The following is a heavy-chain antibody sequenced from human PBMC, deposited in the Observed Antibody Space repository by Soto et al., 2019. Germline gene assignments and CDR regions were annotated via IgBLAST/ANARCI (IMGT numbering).Heavy chain of an antibody. V-gene: IGHV5-51*01. D-gene: IGHD4-17*01. J-gene: IGHJ6*02. Sequence: GESLKISCKGSGYSFTSYWIGWVRQMPGKGLEWMGIIYPGDSDTRYSPSFQGQVTISADNSITTAYLQWSSLKASDTAMYDCASHTSPSDYNDYYSYGMDVWGQGTTVTLSS. CDR2: IYPGDSDT. CDR1: GYSFTSYW. CDR3: ASHTSPSDYNDYYSYGMDV.